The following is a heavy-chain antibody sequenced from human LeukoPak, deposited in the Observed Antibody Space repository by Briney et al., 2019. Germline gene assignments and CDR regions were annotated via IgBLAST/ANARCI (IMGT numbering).Heavy chain of an antibody. D-gene: IGHD5-12*01. CDR1: GDSITSSSYY. CDR2: IYYSGTT. Sequence: TSETLSLTCTVSGDSITSSSYYWGWIRQPPGKGLEWIGSIYYSGTTYYSPFLKSRVTISLDTSKNQFSLNLSSVTAADTAVYYCARTSGPWGNWFDPWGQGTLVTVSS. V-gene: IGHV4-39*01. J-gene: IGHJ5*02. CDR3: ARTSGPWGNWFDP.